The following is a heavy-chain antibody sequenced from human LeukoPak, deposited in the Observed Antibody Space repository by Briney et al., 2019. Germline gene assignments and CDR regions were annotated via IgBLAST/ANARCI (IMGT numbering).Heavy chain of an antibody. D-gene: IGHD3-10*01. Sequence: GGSLRLSCAASGFTFSSYSMNWVRQAPGKGLEWVSYISSSSSTIYYADSVKGRFTISRDNAKNSLYLQMNSLRAEDTAVYYCARGLGVRGVKGIYFDYWGQGTLVTVSS. J-gene: IGHJ4*02. CDR2: ISSSSSTI. CDR3: ARGLGVRGVKGIYFDY. V-gene: IGHV3-48*04. CDR1: GFTFSSYS.